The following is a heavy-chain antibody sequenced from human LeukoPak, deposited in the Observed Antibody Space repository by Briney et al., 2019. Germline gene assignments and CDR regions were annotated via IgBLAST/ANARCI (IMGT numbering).Heavy chain of an antibody. CDR1: GLLFSGAW. J-gene: IGHJ4*02. CDR2: IKGRTDRETT. V-gene: IGHV3-15*01. Sequence: GGSLRLSCAVSGLLFSGAWMSWVRQAPGKGLEWVGRIKGRTDRETTDFAAPVKGRFTISRDVSQNTLHLQMNSLRTEDTAVYYCTYMTTVFTVDFWGQGTLVTVSS. CDR3: TYMTTVFTVDF. D-gene: IGHD4-17*01.